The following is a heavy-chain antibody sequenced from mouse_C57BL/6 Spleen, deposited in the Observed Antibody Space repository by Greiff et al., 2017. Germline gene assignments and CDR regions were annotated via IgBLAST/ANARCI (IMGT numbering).Heavy chain of an antibody. CDR2: IWGVGST. CDR1: GFSLTSYG. V-gene: IGHV2-6*01. CDR3: ARLYDPFAY. J-gene: IGHJ3*01. Sequence: VKLVESGPGLVAPSQSLSITCTVSGFSLTSYGVDWVRQSPGKGLEWLGVIWGVGSTNYNSALKSRLSISKDNSKSQVFLKMNSLQTDDTAMYYCARLYDPFAYWGQGTLVTVSA. D-gene: IGHD2-12*01.